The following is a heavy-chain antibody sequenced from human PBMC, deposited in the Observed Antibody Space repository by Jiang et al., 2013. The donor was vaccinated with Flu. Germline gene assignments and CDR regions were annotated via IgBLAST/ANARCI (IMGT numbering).Heavy chain of an antibody. CDR2: ISPVAGRT. D-gene: IGHD1-1*01. CDR1: GFTLSGYG. CDR3: AKTFWSDLGGFDS. J-gene: IGHJ4*02. V-gene: IGHV3-23*01. Sequence: QLLESGGGLIQPGGSLRLSCVVSGFTLSGYGMHWVRQAPGKGLEWVATISPVAGRTYYADSVKGRFTITRDNSNNTLYVHINSLRAEDTAFYYCAKTFWSDLGGFDSWGQGTLVTVSS.